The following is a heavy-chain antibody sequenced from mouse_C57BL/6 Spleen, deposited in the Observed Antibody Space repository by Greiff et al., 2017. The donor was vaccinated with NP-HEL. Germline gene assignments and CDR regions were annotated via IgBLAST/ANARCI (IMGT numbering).Heavy chain of an antibody. CDR3: TGHYYGSSYYFDY. Sequence: EVMLVESGEGLVKPGGSLKLSCAASGFTFSSYAMSWVRQTPEKRLEWVAYISSGGDYIYYADTVKGRFTISRDNARNTLYLQMSSLKSEDTAMYDCTGHYYGSSYYFDYWGQGTTLTVSS. CDR2: ISSGGDYI. D-gene: IGHD1-1*01. J-gene: IGHJ2*01. CDR1: GFTFSSYA. V-gene: IGHV5-9-1*02.